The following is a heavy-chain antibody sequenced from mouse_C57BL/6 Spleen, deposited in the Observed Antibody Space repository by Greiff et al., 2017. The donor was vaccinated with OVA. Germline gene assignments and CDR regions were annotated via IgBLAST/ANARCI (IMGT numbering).Heavy chain of an antibody. V-gene: IGHV5-4*01. CDR3: ARDEPHYDYDGAWFAD. CDR2: ISDGGSYT. CDR1: GFTFSSYA. Sequence: EVKLMESGGGLVKPGGSLKLSCAASGFTFSSYAMSWVRQTPEKRLEWVATISDGGSYTYYPDNVKGRFTISRDNAKNNLYLQMSQLKSEDTAMYYCARDEPHYDYDGAWFADWGQGTLVTVSA. D-gene: IGHD2-4*01. J-gene: IGHJ3*01.